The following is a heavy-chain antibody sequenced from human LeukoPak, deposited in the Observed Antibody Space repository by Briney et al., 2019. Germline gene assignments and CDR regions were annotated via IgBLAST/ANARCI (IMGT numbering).Heavy chain of an antibody. Sequence: PSETLSLTCTVSGGSISSYYWSWIRQPPGKGLEWIGYIYYSGSTNYNPSLKSRVTISVDTSKNQFSLKLSSVTAADTAVYYCAAYCSGGSCYRVHAFDIWGQGTMVTVSS. CDR1: GGSISSYY. J-gene: IGHJ3*02. D-gene: IGHD2-15*01. CDR2: IYYSGST. CDR3: AAYCSGGSCYRVHAFDI. V-gene: IGHV4-59*01.